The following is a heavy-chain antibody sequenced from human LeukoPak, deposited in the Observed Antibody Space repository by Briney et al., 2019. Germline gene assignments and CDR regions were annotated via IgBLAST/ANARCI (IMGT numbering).Heavy chain of an antibody. J-gene: IGHJ4*02. V-gene: IGHV3-48*01. CDR3: AKESLRSPNSFEN. CDR2: ITSSSSSI. CDR1: GFTFSSYS. Sequence: GGSLSLSCTASGFTFSSYSMNWVRQAPGKRLEWLSYITSSSSSIFYADSVKGRFTISRDNSKNTVYLQMNSLRAEDTAVYYCAKESLRSPNSFENWGLGTLVTVSS.